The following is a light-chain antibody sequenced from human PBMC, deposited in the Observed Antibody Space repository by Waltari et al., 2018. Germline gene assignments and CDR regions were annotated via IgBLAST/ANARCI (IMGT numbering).Light chain of an antibody. Sequence: IVLTQSPGTLSLSPGERATLSCRASQSVNTYLAWYQQKPGQAPRLLIYGAYNRATGIPDRFSGSGSGTDFSLTISRLEAEDFAVYYCQHRVRLPATFGQGTKVEIK. CDR1: QSVNTY. V-gene: IGKV3-20*01. CDR3: QHRVRLPAT. J-gene: IGKJ1*01. CDR2: GAY.